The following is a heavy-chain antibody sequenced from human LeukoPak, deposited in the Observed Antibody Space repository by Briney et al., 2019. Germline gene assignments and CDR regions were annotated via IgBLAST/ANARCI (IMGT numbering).Heavy chain of an antibody. V-gene: IGHV3-21*01. Sequence: GGSLRLSCAASGFTFSSSSMHWVRQAPGKGLEWVSSISSSSYIYYADSVKGRFTISRDNAKNSLFLQMNSLRAEDTAVYYCARGRQNSGSYSDAFDIWGQGTMVTVSS. D-gene: IGHD1-26*01. CDR2: ISSSSYI. CDR3: ARGRQNSGSYSDAFDI. CDR1: GFTFSSSS. J-gene: IGHJ3*02.